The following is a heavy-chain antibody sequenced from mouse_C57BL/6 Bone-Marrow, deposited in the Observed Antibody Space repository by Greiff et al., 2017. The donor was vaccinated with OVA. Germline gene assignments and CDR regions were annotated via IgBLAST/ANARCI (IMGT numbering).Heavy chain of an antibody. V-gene: IGHV1-61*01. CDR1: GYTFTSYW. CDR2: IYPSDSET. D-gene: IGHD2-5*01. J-gene: IGHJ4*01. Sequence: QVQLQQPGAELVRPGSSVKLSCKASGYTFTSYWMDWVKQRPGQGLEWIGNIYPSDSETHYNQKFKDKATLTVDKSSSTAYMQLSSLTSEDSAVYYCAIYSNYGGAMDYWGQGTSVTVSS. CDR3: AIYSNYGGAMDY.